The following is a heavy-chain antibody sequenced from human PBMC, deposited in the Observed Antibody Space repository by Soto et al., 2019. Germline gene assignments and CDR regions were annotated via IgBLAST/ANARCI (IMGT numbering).Heavy chain of an antibody. CDR2: ISGSGGST. CDR3: AKDLIYGVDQLRYYGMDV. J-gene: IGHJ6*02. D-gene: IGHD2-2*01. CDR1: GFTFSSYA. Sequence: GGSLRLSCAASGFTFSSYAMSWVRQAPGKGLEWVSAISGSGGSTYYADSVKGRFTISRDNSKNTLYLQMNSLRAEDTAVYYCAKDLIYGVDQLRYYGMDVWGQGTTVTVSS. V-gene: IGHV3-23*01.